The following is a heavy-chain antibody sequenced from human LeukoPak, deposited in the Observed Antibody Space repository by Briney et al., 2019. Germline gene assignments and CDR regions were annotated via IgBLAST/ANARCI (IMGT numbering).Heavy chain of an antibody. CDR1: GFTFDDYG. J-gene: IGHJ2*01. CDR3: ARSSTTVTTRFFDL. V-gene: IGHV3-20*04. Sequence: GGSLRLSCAASGFTFDDYGMSWVRQAPGKGLEWVSYITWHGGSAHYADSVKGRFTFSRDNAKNSLYLQMNSLTAEDTAFYYCARSSTTVTTRFFDLWGRGTLVSVSS. CDR2: ITWHGGSA. D-gene: IGHD4-17*01.